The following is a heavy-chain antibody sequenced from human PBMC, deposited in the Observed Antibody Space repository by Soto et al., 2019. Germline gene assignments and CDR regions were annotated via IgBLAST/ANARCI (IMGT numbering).Heavy chain of an antibody. CDR3: ARGGYGDYNNYYYYYYMDV. Sequence: QVQLVQSGAEVKKPGASVKVSCKASGYTFTSYDINWVRQATGQGLEWMGWMNPNSGNTGYAQKFQGRVTMTRNTSINTAYMELSSLRSEDTAVYYCARGGYGDYNNYYYYYYMDVWGKGTTVTVSS. D-gene: IGHD4-17*01. CDR1: GYTFTSYD. J-gene: IGHJ6*03. CDR2: MNPNSGNT. V-gene: IGHV1-8*01.